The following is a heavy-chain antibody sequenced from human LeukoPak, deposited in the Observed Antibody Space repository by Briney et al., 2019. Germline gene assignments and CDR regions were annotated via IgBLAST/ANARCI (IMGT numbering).Heavy chain of an antibody. J-gene: IGHJ4*02. Sequence: SETLSLTCAVYGGSFSGYYWSWIRQPAGKGLEWIGRIYSSGSTDYDPSLKRRVTMSLDTSNNQFSLKLTSVTAADTAVYYCARDSALGHCGGDCYPDYWGQGTLVTVSS. V-gene: IGHV4-4*07. CDR3: ARDSALGHCGGDCYPDY. D-gene: IGHD2-21*02. CDR2: IYSSGST. CDR1: GGSFSGYY.